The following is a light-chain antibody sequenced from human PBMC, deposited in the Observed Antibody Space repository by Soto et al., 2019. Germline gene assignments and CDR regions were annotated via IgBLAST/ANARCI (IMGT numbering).Light chain of an antibody. CDR2: EVT. CDR3: SSYTSTNTWV. CDR1: SSDVGGYNC. Sequence: QSALTQPASVSGSPGQSITISCTGTSSDVGGYNCVSWFQQHPGQAPKIVIFEVTHRPSGVSDRFSGSKSGNTASLTISGLQAEDEADYYCSSYTSTNTWVFGGGTKLTVL. V-gene: IGLV2-14*01. J-gene: IGLJ3*02.